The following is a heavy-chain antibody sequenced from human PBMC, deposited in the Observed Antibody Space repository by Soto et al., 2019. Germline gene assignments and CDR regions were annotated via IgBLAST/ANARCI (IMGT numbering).Heavy chain of an antibody. CDR2: IRSKAYGGTT. V-gene: IGHV3-49*04. CDR3: TREYEYYDSSGFFDY. J-gene: IGHJ4*02. Sequence: PGGSLRLSCTASGFTFGDYAMSWVRQAPGKGLEWVGFIRSKAYGGTTEYAASVKGRFTISRDDSKSIAYLQMNSLKTEDTAVYYCTREYEYYDSSGFFDYWGQGTLVTVSS. D-gene: IGHD3-22*01. CDR1: GFTFGDYA.